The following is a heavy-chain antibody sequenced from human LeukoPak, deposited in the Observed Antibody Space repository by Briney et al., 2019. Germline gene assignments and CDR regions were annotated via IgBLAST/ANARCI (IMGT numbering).Heavy chain of an antibody. CDR1: GGTFSSYA. V-gene: IGHV1-69*01. Sequence: SVKVSCKASGGTFSSYAISWVRQAPGQGLEWMGGIIPIFGTANYAQKFQGRVTITADESTSTAYMELSSLRSEDTAVYYCARVERYCSSTSCTEGAFDIWGQGTMVTVSS. J-gene: IGHJ3*02. CDR2: IIPIFGTA. CDR3: ARVERYCSSTSCTEGAFDI. D-gene: IGHD2-2*01.